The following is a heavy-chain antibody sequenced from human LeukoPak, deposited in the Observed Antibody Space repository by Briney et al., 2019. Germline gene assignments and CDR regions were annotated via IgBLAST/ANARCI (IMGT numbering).Heavy chain of an antibody. CDR2: INWNSGIT. J-gene: IGHJ4*02. CDR1: GFTFDDYG. Sequence: GGSLRLSCAASGFTFDDYGLSWVRQAPGKGLEWVSDINWNSGITSYADSVKGRFTISRDNAKNSLYLQMNSLRAEDTALYYCARDFEDSVGYNCFDYWGQGTLVTVSS. V-gene: IGHV3-20*04. CDR3: ARDFEDSVGYNCFDY. D-gene: IGHD5-24*01.